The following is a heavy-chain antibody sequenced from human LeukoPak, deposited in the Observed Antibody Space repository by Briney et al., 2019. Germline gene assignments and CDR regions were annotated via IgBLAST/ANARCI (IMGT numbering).Heavy chain of an antibody. CDR2: ISYDGGYK. D-gene: IGHD3-22*01. J-gene: IGHJ4*02. V-gene: IGHV3-30*18. CDR3: AKRLGYYDSSEGYFDQ. CDR1: GFTFSSFG. Sequence: GRSLRLSCAASGFTFSSFGMHWVRQAPGKGLEWVAVISYDGGYKNYVDSVKGRFTISRDISKNTLYLQMNSLRAEDTAVYYCAKRLGYYDSSEGYFDQWGQGTLVTVSS.